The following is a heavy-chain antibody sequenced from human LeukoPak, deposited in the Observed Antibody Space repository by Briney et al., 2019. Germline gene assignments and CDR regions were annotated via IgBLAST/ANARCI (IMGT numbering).Heavy chain of an antibody. CDR1: GGSISNYY. CDR2: INHSGST. J-gene: IGHJ5*02. Sequence: SETLSLTCTVSGGSISNYYWSWIRQPPGKGLEWIGEINHSGSTNYNPSLRSRVTISVDTSKNQFSLKLSSVTAADTAVYYCARGRRGSNYYGSGSYYIYNWFDPWGQGTLVTVSS. D-gene: IGHD3-10*01. CDR3: ARGRRGSNYYGSGSYYIYNWFDP. V-gene: IGHV4-34*01.